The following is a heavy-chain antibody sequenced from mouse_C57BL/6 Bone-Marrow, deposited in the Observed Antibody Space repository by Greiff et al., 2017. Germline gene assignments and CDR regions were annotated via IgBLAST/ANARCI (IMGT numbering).Heavy chain of an antibody. CDR1: GYTFTDYY. Sequence: EVQLQQSGPVLVKPGASVKMSCKASGYTFTDYYMNWVKQSHGKSLEWIGVINPYNGGTSYNQKFKGKATLTVAKSSSTAYMELNSLTSEDSAVYYCARNSNFPWFAYCGQGTLVPVSA. V-gene: IGHV1-19*01. CDR3: ARNSNFPWFAY. J-gene: IGHJ3*01. CDR2: INPYNGGT. D-gene: IGHD2-5*01.